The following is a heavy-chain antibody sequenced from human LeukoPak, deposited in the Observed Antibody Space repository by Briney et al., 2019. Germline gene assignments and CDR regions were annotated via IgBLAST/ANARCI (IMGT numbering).Heavy chain of an antibody. Sequence: RASETLSLTCTVSGGSISSSSYYWSWIRQPPGKGLEWIGYIYYSGSTNYNPSLKSRVTISVDTSKNQFSLKLSSVTAADTAVYYCARRTYDFWSGNYFDYWGQGTLVTVSS. CDR3: ARRTYDFWSGNYFDY. CDR1: GGSISSSSYY. D-gene: IGHD3-3*01. V-gene: IGHV4-61*01. CDR2: IYYSGST. J-gene: IGHJ4*02.